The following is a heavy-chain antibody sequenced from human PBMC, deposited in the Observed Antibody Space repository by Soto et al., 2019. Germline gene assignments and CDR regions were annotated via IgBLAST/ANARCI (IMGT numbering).Heavy chain of an antibody. V-gene: IGHV4-39*01. D-gene: IGHD3-9*01. J-gene: IGHJ6*02. CDR1: GGSISSSSYY. CDR3: ARRYYDILTGLAPYYYYGMDV. CDR2: IYYSGST. Sequence: SETLSLTCTVSGGSISSSSYYWGWIRQPPGKGLEWIGSIYYSGSTYYNPSLKSRVTISVDTSKNQFSLKLSSVTAADTAVYYCARRYYDILTGLAPYYYYGMDVWGQGTTVTVSS.